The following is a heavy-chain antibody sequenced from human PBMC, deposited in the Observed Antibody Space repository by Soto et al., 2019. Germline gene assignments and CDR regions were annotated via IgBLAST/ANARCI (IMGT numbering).Heavy chain of an antibody. J-gene: IGHJ4*02. Sequence: QLQLQESGXGLVKPSETLSLTCTVSGGSISSSSYYWGWIRQPPGKGLEWIGSIYYSGSTYYNPSLKSRVTMSVDTSKNQFSLKLSSVTAADTAVYYCASSPRGSYFDYWGQGTLVTVSS. CDR2: IYYSGST. CDR1: GGSISSSSYY. V-gene: IGHV4-39*01. CDR3: ASSPRGSYFDY. D-gene: IGHD1-26*01.